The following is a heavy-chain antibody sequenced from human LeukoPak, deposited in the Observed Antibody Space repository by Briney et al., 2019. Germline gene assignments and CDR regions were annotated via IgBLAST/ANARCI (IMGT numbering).Heavy chain of an antibody. CDR2: ISYDGSNK. CDR3: ARDGYGGEGWGYYFDY. J-gene: IGHJ4*02. V-gene: IGHV3-30-3*01. D-gene: IGHD3-10*01. CDR1: GFTFSSYA. Sequence: GRSLRLSCAASGFTFSSYAMHWVRQAPGKGLEWVAVISYDGSNKYYADSVKGRFTISRDNSKNTLYLQMNSLRAEDTAVYYCARDGYGGEGWGYYFDYWGQGTLVTVSS.